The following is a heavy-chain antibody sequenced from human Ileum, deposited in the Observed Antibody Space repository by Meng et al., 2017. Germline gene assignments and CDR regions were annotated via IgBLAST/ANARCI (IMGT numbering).Heavy chain of an antibody. CDR2: MNLGGSP. Sequence: QLQDSGPGLVGPSGILSLTCAGSGRSISWSDWWSWVRQPPGKGLEWIAEMNLGGSPNYNPSLKSRVTMSVDKSNDHLSLQLTSVTAADTAVYYCAHIFDSWGQGTLVTVSS. CDR1: GRSISWSDW. J-gene: IGHJ4*02. CDR3: AHIFDS. V-gene: IGHV4-4*02.